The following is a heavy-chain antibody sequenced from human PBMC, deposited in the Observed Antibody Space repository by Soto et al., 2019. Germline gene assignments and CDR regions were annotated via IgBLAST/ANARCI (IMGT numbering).Heavy chain of an antibody. CDR3: VRTGMDV. J-gene: IGHJ6*02. CDR2: INHSGYT. Sequence: LSLTCAVYGGSFSGYFWSWIRQPPGKGLEWIGEINHSGYTNYNPSLKSRVTISVDTSRSQFSLKLSSVTAADTAVYYCVRTGMDVWGQGTTVTVSS. V-gene: IGHV4-34*01. CDR1: GGSFSGYF.